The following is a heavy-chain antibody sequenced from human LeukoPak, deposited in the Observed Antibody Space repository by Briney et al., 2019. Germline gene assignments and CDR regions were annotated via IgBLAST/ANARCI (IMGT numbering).Heavy chain of an antibody. CDR3: ARHVEIAVAGPIDY. CDR2: IYYSGST. Sequence: SETLSLTCTVSGGSISNSSYYWGWIRQPPGKGLEWIGSIYYSGSTYYNPSLKSRFTISVDTSKNQFSLKLSSVTAADTAVYYCARHVEIAVAGPIDYWGQGTLVTVSS. D-gene: IGHD6-19*01. J-gene: IGHJ4*02. CDR1: GGSISNSSYY. V-gene: IGHV4-39*01.